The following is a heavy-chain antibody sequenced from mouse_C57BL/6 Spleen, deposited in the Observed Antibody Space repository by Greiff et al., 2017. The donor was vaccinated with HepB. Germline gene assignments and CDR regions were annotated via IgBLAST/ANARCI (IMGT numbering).Heavy chain of an antibody. CDR2: INPGDGDT. J-gene: IGHJ3*01. D-gene: IGHD2-5*01. Sequence: LEESGAELVKPGASVKISCKASGYAFSSYWMNWVKQSPGKSLEWIGQINPGDGDTNYNGKFKGKATLTADKSSSTAYMQRSSLTSEDSAVYLCARTHYYSNYCWFAYWGQGTLVTVSA. CDR1: GYAFSSYW. CDR3: ARTHYYSNYCWFAY. V-gene: IGHV1-80*01.